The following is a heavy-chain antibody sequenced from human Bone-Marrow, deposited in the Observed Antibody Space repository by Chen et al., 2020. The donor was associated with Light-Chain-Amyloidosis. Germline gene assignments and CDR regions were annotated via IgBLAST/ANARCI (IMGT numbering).Heavy chain of an antibody. D-gene: IGHD5-12*01. Sequence: EVKKPGESRKISCKGSGYTFPNYWIGWVRQMPGKGLEWMGVIYPDDSDARYSPSFEGQVTISADKSITTAYLQWRSLKASDTAMYYCARRRDGYNFDYWGQGTLVTVSS. CDR1: GYTFPNYW. CDR2: IYPDDSDA. V-gene: IGHV5-51*01. CDR3: ARRRDGYNFDY. J-gene: IGHJ4*02.